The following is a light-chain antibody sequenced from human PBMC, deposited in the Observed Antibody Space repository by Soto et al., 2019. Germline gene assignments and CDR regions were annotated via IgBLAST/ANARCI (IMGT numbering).Light chain of an antibody. CDR2: EVS. J-gene: IGLJ2*01. CDR3: SSYTGSSTNTVV. Sequence: QSALTQPASVSGSPGQSITISCTGTSSDVGNYNYVSWYQQHPAKAPKLMIFEVSNRPSGVSNRFSGSKSGNTASLTISGLQAEDEAEYDCSSYTGSSTNTVVFGGGTKVTVL. CDR1: SSDVGNYNY. V-gene: IGLV2-14*01.